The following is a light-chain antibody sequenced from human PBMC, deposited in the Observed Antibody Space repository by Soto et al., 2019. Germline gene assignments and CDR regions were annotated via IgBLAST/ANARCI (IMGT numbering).Light chain of an antibody. V-gene: IGKV3-20*01. CDR1: QSVSSNY. CDR3: QQHNAWPLT. Sequence: EIVLTQSPGTLSLSPGERATLSCRASQSVSSNYLAWYQQKPGQAPRLLIYGASSRATGIPDRFSGSGSGTDFTLAISRLEPEDFAIYYCQQHNAWPLTFGPGTKLDLK. J-gene: IGKJ3*01. CDR2: GAS.